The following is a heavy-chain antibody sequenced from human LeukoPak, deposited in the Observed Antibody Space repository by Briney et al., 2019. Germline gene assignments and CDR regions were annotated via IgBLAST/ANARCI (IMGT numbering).Heavy chain of an antibody. J-gene: IGHJ6*03. D-gene: IGHD3-22*01. CDR1: GFTLSNYW. V-gene: IGHV3-7*03. Sequence: GGSLRLSCAASGFTLSNYWMSWVRQAPGKGLEWVANIKQDGSETYYVDSVRGRFTFSRDNAENSVYLQMNSLRAEDTALYYCAKFYDSSGYGYMDVWGKGTTVTVSS. CDR3: AKFYDSSGYGYMDV. CDR2: IKQDGSET.